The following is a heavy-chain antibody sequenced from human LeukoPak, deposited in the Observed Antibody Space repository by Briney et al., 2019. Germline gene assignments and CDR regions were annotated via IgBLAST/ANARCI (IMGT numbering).Heavy chain of an antibody. CDR2: IYYSGST. V-gene: IGHV4-59*01. J-gene: IGHJ4*02. CDR3: AGRRTYYYDSSGYLSYFDY. D-gene: IGHD3-22*01. Sequence: PSETLSLTCTVSGGSISSYYWSWIRQPPGKGLEWIGYIYYSGSTNYNPSLKSRVTISVDTSKNQFSLKLSSVTAADTAVYYCAGRRTYYYDSSGYLSYFDYWGQGTLVTVSS. CDR1: GGSISSYY.